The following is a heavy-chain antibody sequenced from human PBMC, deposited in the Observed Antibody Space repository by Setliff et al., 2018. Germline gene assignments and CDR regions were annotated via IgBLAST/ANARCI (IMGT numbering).Heavy chain of an antibody. CDR2: INPKSSAT. CDR1: GDTFSTYA. CDR3: ARPATIAMGDYYFDS. J-gene: IGHJ4*02. D-gene: IGHD3-16*01. Sequence: ASVKVSCKASGDTFSTYALSWVRQAPGQGLEWMGGINPKSSATHSTQKFQGRVTMTRDAPTTTAYLELRNLRSDDSAVYYCARPATIAMGDYYFDSWGQGTLVTVSS. V-gene: IGHV1-2*02.